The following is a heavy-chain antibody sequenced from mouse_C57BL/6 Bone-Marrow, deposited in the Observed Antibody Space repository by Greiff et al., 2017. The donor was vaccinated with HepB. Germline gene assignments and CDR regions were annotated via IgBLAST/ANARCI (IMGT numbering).Heavy chain of an antibody. CDR1: GYTFTSYW. V-gene: IGHV1-69*01. Sequence: VQLQQPGAELVMPGASVKLSCKASGYTFTSYWMHWVKQRPGQGLEWIGEIDPSDSYTNYNQKFKGKSTLTVDKSSSTAYMQLSSLTSEDSAVYYCARGLLWSFDYWGQGTTLTVSS. J-gene: IGHJ2*01. CDR2: IDPSDSYT. CDR3: ARGLLWSFDY. D-gene: IGHD2-1*01.